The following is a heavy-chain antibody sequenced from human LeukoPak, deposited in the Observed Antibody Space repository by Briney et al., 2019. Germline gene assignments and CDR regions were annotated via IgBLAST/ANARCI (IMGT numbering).Heavy chain of an antibody. CDR3: AKDGLYYDGSAHVYYFDY. CDR2: INTDGSST. Sequence: GGSLRLSCAASGFTFSSYWMHWVRQAPGKGLVWVSRINTDGSSTSYADSVKGRFTISRDNSKNILYLQMNSLRGEDTALYYCAKDGLYYDGSAHVYYFDYWGQGTLVAVSS. CDR1: GFTFSSYW. V-gene: IGHV3-74*01. D-gene: IGHD3-22*01. J-gene: IGHJ4*02.